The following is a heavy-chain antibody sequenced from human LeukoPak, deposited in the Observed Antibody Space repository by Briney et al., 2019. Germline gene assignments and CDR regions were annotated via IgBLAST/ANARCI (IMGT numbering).Heavy chain of an antibody. CDR1: GFTVSSNY. J-gene: IGHJ3*02. CDR2: IYSGGST. Sequence: GGSLRLSCAASGFTVSSNYMSWVRQAPGKGLEWVSVIYSGGSTYYADSVKGRFTISRDNSKNTLYLQMISLRAEDTAVYYCAREKTEAADAFDIWGQGAMVTVSS. D-gene: IGHD6-13*01. CDR3: AREKTEAADAFDI. V-gene: IGHV3-53*01.